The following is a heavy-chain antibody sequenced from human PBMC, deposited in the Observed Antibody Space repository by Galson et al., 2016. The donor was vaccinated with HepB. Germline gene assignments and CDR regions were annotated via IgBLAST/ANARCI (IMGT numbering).Heavy chain of an antibody. V-gene: IGHV5-51*01. CDR2: LNPAESDT. J-gene: IGHJ4*02. D-gene: IGHD6-6*01. CDR3: ARWDSSSWRIFYAFDA. Sequence: QSGAEVTKSGDSLKISCKGSGYIFTNYWIGWVRQMPGKGLEWMGILNPAESDTRYSPTFQGHGTISADKSTNTAYLQVGSLRASDTAIYNCARWDSSSWRIFYAFDAWGQGTPVTVSS. CDR1: GYIFTNYW.